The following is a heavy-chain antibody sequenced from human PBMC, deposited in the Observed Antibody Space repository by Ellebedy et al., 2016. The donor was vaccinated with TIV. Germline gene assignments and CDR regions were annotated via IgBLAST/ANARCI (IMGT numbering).Heavy chain of an antibody. D-gene: IGHD3-10*02. CDR2: INIDGSCT. Sequence: PGGSLRLSCAASRFTFSNYWMHWVRQAPGKGPVWVSRINIDGSCTSYADSVKGRLTISRDNSKSTLFLHMSSLRVEDTAVYYCAKDSFRDHDYVYHLDSWGQGTPVTVAS. V-gene: IGHV3-74*01. CDR3: AKDSFRDHDYVYHLDS. CDR1: RFTFSNYW. J-gene: IGHJ4*02.